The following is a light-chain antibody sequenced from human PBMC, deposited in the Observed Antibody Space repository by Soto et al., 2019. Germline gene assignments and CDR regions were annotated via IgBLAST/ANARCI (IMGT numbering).Light chain of an antibody. CDR1: QSISTY. J-gene: IGKJ4*01. Sequence: DIQMTQSPSSLSASVGDRVTITCRASQSISTYLHWYQQKPGKAPNLLIYAASTLQSGVPSRFSGSGSGTAFTLTISSLQPEDVATYFCQHGYSTPLTFGGGTKVDIK. CDR3: QHGYSTPLT. CDR2: AAS. V-gene: IGKV1-39*01.